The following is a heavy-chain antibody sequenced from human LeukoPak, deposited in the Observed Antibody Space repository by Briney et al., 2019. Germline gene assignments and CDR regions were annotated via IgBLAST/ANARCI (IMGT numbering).Heavy chain of an antibody. CDR2: ISSNGGST. CDR3: ARDAMVRGVLIDY. J-gene: IGHJ4*02. Sequence: GGSLGLSCSASGFTFSSYVMHWVRQARGEGREYVSVISSNGGSTDYADSVRGRFTISRDNAKNSLFLQMSSLRAEDTAVYYCARDAMVRGVLIDYWGQGTLVTVSS. CDR1: GFTFSSYV. V-gene: IGHV3-64*04. D-gene: IGHD3-10*01.